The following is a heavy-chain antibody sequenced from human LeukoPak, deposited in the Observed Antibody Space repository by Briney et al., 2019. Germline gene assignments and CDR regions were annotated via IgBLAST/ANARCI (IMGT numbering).Heavy chain of an antibody. D-gene: IGHD4-17*01. CDR3: ARGDYGDYVGYFDY. CDR2: INPNSGGT. V-gene: IGHV1-2*02. CDR1: GYTFTGYY. Sequence: ASVKVSCKASGYTFTGYYMHWVRQAPGQGLEWMGWINPNSGGTNYAQKFQGRVTMTRDTSISTAYMELSRLRSDDTAVYYCARGDYGDYVGYFDYWGQGTLVTVSS. J-gene: IGHJ4*02.